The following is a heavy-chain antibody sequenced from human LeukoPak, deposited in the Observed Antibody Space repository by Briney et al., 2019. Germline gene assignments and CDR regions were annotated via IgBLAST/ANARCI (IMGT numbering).Heavy chain of an antibody. CDR1: GYTFTSYG. D-gene: IGHD5-12*01. J-gene: IGHJ4*02. CDR3: ARDEGGYFGHY. V-gene: IGHV1-18*01. CDR2: ISAYNGNT. Sequence: GASVKVSCKASGYTFTSYGISWVRQAPGQGLEWMGWISAYNGNTRYAQKFQGRVTMTTDTSTSTAYMDLRSLRPDDTAMYYCARDEGGYFGHYWGQGTLVTVSS.